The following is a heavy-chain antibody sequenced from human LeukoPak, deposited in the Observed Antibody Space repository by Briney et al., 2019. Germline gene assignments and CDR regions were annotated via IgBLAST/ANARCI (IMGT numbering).Heavy chain of an antibody. CDR1: GFTFSSYA. J-gene: IGHJ4*02. CDR2: ISGSGGST. Sequence: GGSLRLSCAASGFTFSSYAMSWVRQAPGKGLEWGSAISGSGGSTYYAHSVKGRLTISRDNSKNTLYLQMNSLRAEDTAVYYCAKRDDFWSGYTDYWGQGTLVTVSS. V-gene: IGHV3-23*01. CDR3: AKRDDFWSGYTDY. D-gene: IGHD3-3*01.